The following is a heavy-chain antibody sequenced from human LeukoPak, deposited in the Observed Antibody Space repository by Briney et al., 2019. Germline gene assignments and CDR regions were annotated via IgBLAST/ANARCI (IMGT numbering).Heavy chain of an antibody. J-gene: IGHJ4*02. Sequence: SETLSLTCTVSGGSISSSTSHWGWVRQPPGKGLEWIGTIYYSGSTYYNPSLKSRVTISVDTSKNQFSLKLSSVTAADTAVYYCARQWLLDYFDYWGQGTLVTVSS. CDR1: GGSISSSTSH. D-gene: IGHD3-22*01. CDR3: ARQWLLDYFDY. V-gene: IGHV4-39*07. CDR2: IYYSGST.